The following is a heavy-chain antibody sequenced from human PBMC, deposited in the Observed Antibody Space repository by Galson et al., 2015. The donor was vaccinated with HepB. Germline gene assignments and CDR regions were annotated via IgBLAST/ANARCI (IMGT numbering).Heavy chain of an antibody. CDR2: INPYSGAT. CDR3: ARDNERIFGVVLYYHFGMDV. V-gene: IGHV1-2*02. D-gene: IGHD3-3*01. J-gene: IGHJ6*02. CDR1: GYTFTNYG. Sequence: SVKVSCKASGYTFTNYGVSWVRQAPGQGLEWLGWINPYSGATNYAQRFQGRVTMTRDTSISTAYVELSRLRSDDTAVYYCARDNERIFGVVLYYHFGMDVWGQGTTVTVSS.